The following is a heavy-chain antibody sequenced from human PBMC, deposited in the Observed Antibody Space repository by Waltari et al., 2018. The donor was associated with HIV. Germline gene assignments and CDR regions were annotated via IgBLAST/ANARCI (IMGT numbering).Heavy chain of an antibody. CDR3: ARDRGGYTYVGRADY. J-gene: IGHJ4*02. V-gene: IGHV3-21*06. CDR1: GFAVDRYS. D-gene: IGHD5-18*01. Sequence: EVQLVESGGGRVKPGGSLRLSCTASGFAVDRYSMNWLRQAPGKGPVWVSGISSRSYYTYYADSVRGRFTISRDNARNALYLEMQRLRAADTAVYYCARDRGGYTYVGRADYWGQGTLVTVSS. CDR2: ISSRSYYT.